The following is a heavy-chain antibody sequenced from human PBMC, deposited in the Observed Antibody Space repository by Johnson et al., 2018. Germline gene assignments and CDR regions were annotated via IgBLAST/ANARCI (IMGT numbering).Heavy chain of an antibody. D-gene: IGHD2-21*02. CDR2: IKQDGSVK. CDR1: GFTFSSYW. Sequence: VQLVESGGGLVQPGGSLRLSCAVSGFTFSSYWMSWVRQAPGKGLEWVANIKQDGSVKYYVDSVKGRFTISRDNAKNLVYLQMNSLRAEDTAVYYCAREPAYCGGDCYWYGMDVWGQGTTVTVSS. J-gene: IGHJ6*02. CDR3: AREPAYCGGDCYWYGMDV. V-gene: IGHV3-7*01.